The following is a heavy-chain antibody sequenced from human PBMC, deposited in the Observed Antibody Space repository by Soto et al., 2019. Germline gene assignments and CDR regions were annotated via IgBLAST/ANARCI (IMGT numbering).Heavy chain of an antibody. CDR2: ISAYNGNT. CDR3: ARDKRNYYGSGSPYDAFDI. Sequence: ASVKVSCKASGYTFTSYGISWVRQAPGQGLERMGWISAYNGNTNYAQKLQGRVTMTTDTSTSTAYMELRSLRSDDTAVYYCARDKRNYYGSGSPYDAFDIWGQGTMVTVSS. J-gene: IGHJ3*02. CDR1: GYTFTSYG. V-gene: IGHV1-18*01. D-gene: IGHD3-10*01.